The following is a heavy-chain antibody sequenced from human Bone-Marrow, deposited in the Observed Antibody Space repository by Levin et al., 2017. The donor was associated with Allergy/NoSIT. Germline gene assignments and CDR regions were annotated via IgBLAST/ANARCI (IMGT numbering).Heavy chain of an antibody. V-gene: IGHV3-21*01. CDR2: LLRLLLSL. CDR3: ARAPDGYSGYDLHPSIDY. Sequence: SCAASGFTFSSYSMNWVRQAPGKGLEWVSSLLRLLLSLSSSASFQGRFTISRDNAKNSLYLQMNSLRAEDTAVYYCARAPDGYSGYDLHPSIDYWGQGTLVTVSS. CDR1: GFTFSSYS. J-gene: IGHJ4*02. D-gene: IGHD5-12*01.